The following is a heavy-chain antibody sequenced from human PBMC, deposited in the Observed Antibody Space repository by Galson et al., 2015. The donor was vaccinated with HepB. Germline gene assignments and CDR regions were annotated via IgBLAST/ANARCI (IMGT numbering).Heavy chain of an antibody. CDR1: GVTFSDYY. V-gene: IGHV3-11*01. J-gene: IGHJ5*02. Sequence: SLRLSCAASGVTFSDYYMNWIRQAPGKGLEWVSYISSSGSTIHYADSVKGRFTISRDNAKNSLYLQMNSLRADDTAVYYCASHSGYGYSGFDPWGQGTLVTVSS. CDR2: ISSSGSTI. D-gene: IGHD5-12*01. CDR3: ASHSGYGYSGFDP.